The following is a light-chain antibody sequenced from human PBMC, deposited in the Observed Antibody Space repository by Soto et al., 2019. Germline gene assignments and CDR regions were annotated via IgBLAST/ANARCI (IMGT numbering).Light chain of an antibody. V-gene: IGLV3-1*01. J-gene: IGLJ1*01. Sequence: YDLTQPPSVSVSPGQTASITCSGDKLGDKYACWYQQKPGQSPVLVIYQDSKRPSGIPERFSGSNSGNTATLTISGTQAMDEADYYCQAWDSSTAVFGTGTKVTVL. CDR2: QDS. CDR3: QAWDSSTAV. CDR1: KLGDKY.